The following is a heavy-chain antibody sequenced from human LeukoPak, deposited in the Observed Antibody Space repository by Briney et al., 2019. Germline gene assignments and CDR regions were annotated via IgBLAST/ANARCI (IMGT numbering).Heavy chain of an antibody. CDR1: GGSISTITYY. Sequence: PSEPLSLTCTVSGGSISTITYYWDWIRQPLGKGLEWIGRIYHSGSTNYNPSLKSRVTMSIDTSENQFSLKLSSVTAADTAMYYCARQPGLYDSSGYYYGREEFFDPWGQGTLVTVSS. J-gene: IGHJ5*02. CDR3: ARQPGLYDSSGYYYGREEFFDP. CDR2: IYHSGST. D-gene: IGHD3-22*01. V-gene: IGHV4-39*07.